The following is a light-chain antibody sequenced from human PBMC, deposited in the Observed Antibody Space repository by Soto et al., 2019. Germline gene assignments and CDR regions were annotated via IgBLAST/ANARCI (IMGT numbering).Light chain of an antibody. CDR1: QSLSGNY. CDR3: QHHGRPPT. Sequence: EIVLTQSPDTLSLSPGERATLSCRASQSLSGNYVAWYQQKPGQAPRLLIYGASNRATGTPDRFAGSGSGTDFSLTGSRLEPEDFAVYFRQHHGRPPTFGQGTKVEIK. V-gene: IGKV3-20*01. J-gene: IGKJ1*01. CDR2: GAS.